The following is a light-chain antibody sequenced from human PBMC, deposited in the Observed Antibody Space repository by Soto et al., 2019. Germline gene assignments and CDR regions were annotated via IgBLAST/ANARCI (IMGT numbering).Light chain of an antibody. CDR1: SSDVGGYNY. V-gene: IGLV2-14*01. Sequence: QSALTQPASVSGSPGQSITISCTGTSSDVGGYNYVSWYQQHPGKAPKLMIYEVSNRPSGVSNRFSGSKSGNTASLTISGLQDEEEADYFCSSYGRTSTRYVFGTGTKVTVL. CDR2: EVS. CDR3: SSYGRTSTRYV. J-gene: IGLJ1*01.